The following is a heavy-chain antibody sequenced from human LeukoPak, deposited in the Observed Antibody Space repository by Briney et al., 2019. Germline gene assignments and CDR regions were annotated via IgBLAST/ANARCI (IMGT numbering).Heavy chain of an antibody. CDR1: GFTFGNYA. CDR2: ITNVGGTT. J-gene: IGHJ6*04. V-gene: IGHV3-23*01. CDR3: ARDREVVTAKAQMDV. Sequence: PGGSLRLSCVASGFTFGNYAMNWVRQAPGKGLEWVSGITNVGGTTHYADSVKGRFTISRDNSKNTVFLQMNSLRAEDTAVYYCARDREVVTAKAQMDVWGKGTTVTVSS. D-gene: IGHD2-21*02.